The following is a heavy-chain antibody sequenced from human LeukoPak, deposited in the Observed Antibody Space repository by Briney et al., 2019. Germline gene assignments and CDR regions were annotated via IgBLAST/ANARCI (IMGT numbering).Heavy chain of an antibody. D-gene: IGHD3-22*01. V-gene: IGHV5-51*01. Sequence: GESLKISCKGSGYSFTSYWIGWVRQMPGKGLEWMGIIYPGGSDTRYSPSFQGQVTISADKSISTAYLQWSSLKASDTAMYYCARPKFYYDSSGYTENWFDPWGQGTLVTVSS. CDR2: IYPGGSDT. CDR3: ARPKFYYDSSGYTENWFDP. J-gene: IGHJ5*02. CDR1: GYSFTSYW.